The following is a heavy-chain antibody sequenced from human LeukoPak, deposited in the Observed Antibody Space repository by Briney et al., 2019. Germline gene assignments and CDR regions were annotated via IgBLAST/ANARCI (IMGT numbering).Heavy chain of an antibody. D-gene: IGHD3-10*01. V-gene: IGHV3-53*01. Sequence: PGGSLRLSCAASGFTVSRNYMSWVRQAPGKGLEWVSVIYSGGNTYYADFVKGRFTISRDNSKNTLYLQINSLTAEDTAVYYCGNLPRGDYWGLGTLVTVSS. CDR2: IYSGGNT. CDR3: GNLPRGDY. J-gene: IGHJ4*02. CDR1: GFTVSRNY.